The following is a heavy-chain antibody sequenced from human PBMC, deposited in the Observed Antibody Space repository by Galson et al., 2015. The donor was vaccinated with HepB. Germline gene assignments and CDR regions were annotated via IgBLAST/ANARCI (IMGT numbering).Heavy chain of an antibody. Sequence: SLRLSCAASGFTFGDYAMSWFRQAPGKGLEWVGFIRSKAYGGTTEYAASVKGRFTISRDDSKSIAYLQMNNLKTEDTAVYYCTRGGYDSSGYTYYYYYMDVWGKGTTVTVSS. J-gene: IGHJ6*03. V-gene: IGHV3-49*03. CDR3: TRGGYDSSGYTYYYYYMDV. CDR2: IRSKAYGGTT. CDR1: GFTFGDYA. D-gene: IGHD3-22*01.